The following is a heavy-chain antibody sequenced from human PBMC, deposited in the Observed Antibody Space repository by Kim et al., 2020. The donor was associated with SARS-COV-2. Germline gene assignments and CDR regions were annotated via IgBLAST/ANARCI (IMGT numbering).Heavy chain of an antibody. Sequence: GGSLRLSCAASGFTFSSYAMHWVRQAPGKGLEWVAVISYDGSNKYYADSVKGRFTISRDNSKNTLYLQMNSLRAEDTAVYYCARGYCSSTSCYVVDYYYYGMDVWGQGTTVTVSS. J-gene: IGHJ6*02. CDR2: ISYDGSNK. D-gene: IGHD2-2*01. CDR3: ARGYCSSTSCYVVDYYYYGMDV. CDR1: GFTFSSYA. V-gene: IGHV3-30-3*01.